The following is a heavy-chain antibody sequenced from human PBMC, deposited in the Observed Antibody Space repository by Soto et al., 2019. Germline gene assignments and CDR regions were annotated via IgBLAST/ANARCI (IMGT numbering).Heavy chain of an antibody. Sequence: QVQLQESGPGLVKPSETLSLTCTVSGGSISSYYWSWIRQPPGKGLEWIGYIYYSGSTNYNPSLKGRVTISVDTSKNQFSLKLSSVTAADTAVYYCARGGCSGGSCYLDYWGQGTLVTVSS. D-gene: IGHD2-15*01. CDR2: IYYSGST. CDR1: GGSISSYY. J-gene: IGHJ4*02. V-gene: IGHV4-59*01. CDR3: ARGGCSGGSCYLDY.